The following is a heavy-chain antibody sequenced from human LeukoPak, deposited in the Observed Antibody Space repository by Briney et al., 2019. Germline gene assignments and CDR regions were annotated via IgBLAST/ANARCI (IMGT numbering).Heavy chain of an antibody. CDR3: AKGWIQLWPPYFDY. CDR2: ISWNSGSI. V-gene: IGHV3-9*01. J-gene: IGHJ4*02. CDR1: GFTFDDYA. D-gene: IGHD5-18*01. Sequence: GGSLRLSCAASGFTFDDYAMHWVRQAPGKGLEWVSGISWNSGSIGYADSVKGRFTISRDNAKNSLYLQMNSLRDEDTALYYCAKGWIQLWPPYFDYWGQGTLVTVSS.